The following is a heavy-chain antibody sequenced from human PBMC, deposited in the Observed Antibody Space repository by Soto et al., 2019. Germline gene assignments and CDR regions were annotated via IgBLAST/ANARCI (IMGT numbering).Heavy chain of an antibody. CDR2: ISGGGGNT. D-gene: IGHD6-19*01. CDR1: GFTFSSYA. CDR3: AKDRGAGGRFSGIAVAGIPS. J-gene: IGHJ5*02. V-gene: IGHV3-23*01. Sequence: EVQLLESGGGLVQPGGSLRLSCAASGFTFSSYAMSWVRQTPGKGLEWVSGISGGGGNTYYADSVTGRFTISRDNSRKTRCMQMSSVRDAGTAIYYCAKDRGAGGRFSGIAVAGIPSWGQGTLVTVSS.